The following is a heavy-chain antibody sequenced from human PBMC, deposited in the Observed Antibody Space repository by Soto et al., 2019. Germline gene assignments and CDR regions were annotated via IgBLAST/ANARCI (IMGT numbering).Heavy chain of an antibody. CDR2: ISAYNGNT. V-gene: IGHV1-18*01. CDR3: ARGPYDILTGYYVDYYYYYGMDV. D-gene: IGHD3-9*01. CDR1: VYTFTSYG. Sequence: VQVSCKASVYTFTSYGISWVRQAPGQLLDWMLLISAYNGNTNYAQKLQGRVTMTTDTSTSTAYMELSSLRSEDTAVYYCARGPYDILTGYYVDYYYYYGMDVWGQGTTVTVSS. J-gene: IGHJ6*02.